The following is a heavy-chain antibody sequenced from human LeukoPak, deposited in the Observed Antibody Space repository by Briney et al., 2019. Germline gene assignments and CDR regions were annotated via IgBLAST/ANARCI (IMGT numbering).Heavy chain of an antibody. J-gene: IGHJ4*02. CDR3: ARAGASRRYYFDY. D-gene: IGHD1-26*01. CDR1: GFTFSSYA. Sequence: GGSLRLSCAASGFTFSSYAMSWVRQAPGKGLEWVSAISGSGSTIYYADSVKGRFTISRDNAKNSLYLQMNSLRAEDTAVYFCARAGASRRYYFDYWGQGTLVTVSS. CDR2: ISGSGSTI. V-gene: IGHV3-23*01.